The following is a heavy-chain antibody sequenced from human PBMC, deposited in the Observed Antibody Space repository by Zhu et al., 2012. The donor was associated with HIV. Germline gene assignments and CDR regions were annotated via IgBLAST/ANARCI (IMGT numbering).Heavy chain of an antibody. CDR3: SREYYGSGSYQVSY. Sequence: QVQPQESGPGLVKASETLSLTCGVSGYSIRSGYYWGWIRQPPGKGLEWIGSIYHRGTIYYNPSLKSRVTLSVDTSKNQFSLKLSSVTAADTAVYYCSREYYGSGSYQVSYWGQGTRVIVAS. J-gene: IGHJ4*02. CDR2: IYHRGTI. D-gene: IGHD3-10*01. V-gene: IGHV4-38-2*02. CDR1: GYSIRSGYY.